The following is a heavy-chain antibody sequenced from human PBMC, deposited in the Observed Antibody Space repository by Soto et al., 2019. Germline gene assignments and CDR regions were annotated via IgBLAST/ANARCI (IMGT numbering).Heavy chain of an antibody. Sequence: SETLSLTCAVYGGSFSGYYWSWIRQPPGKGPEWIGEINHSGSTNYNPSLKSRVTISVDTSKNQFSLKLSSVTAADTAVYYCARGQTVLLWFGELYYRWRKQNYGMDVWGQGTTVTVSS. J-gene: IGHJ6*02. CDR1: GGSFSGYY. CDR3: ARGQTVLLWFGELYYRWRKQNYGMDV. D-gene: IGHD3-10*01. V-gene: IGHV4-34*01. CDR2: INHSGST.